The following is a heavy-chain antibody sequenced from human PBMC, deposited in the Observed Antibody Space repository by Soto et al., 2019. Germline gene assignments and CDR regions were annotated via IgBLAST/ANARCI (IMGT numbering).Heavy chain of an antibody. V-gene: IGHV3-9*01. J-gene: IGHJ1*01. D-gene: IGHD6-13*01. CDR1: GFTFDDYA. CDR2: ISWNSGSI. Sequence: GGSLRLSCAASGFTFDDYAMHWVRQAPGKGLEWVSGISWNSGSIGYADSVKGRFTISRDNAKNSLYLQMNSLRAEDTALYYCAKDNSDYWAAAGSQAEEYFQHWGQGTLVTVSS. CDR3: AKDNSDYWAAAGSQAEEYFQH.